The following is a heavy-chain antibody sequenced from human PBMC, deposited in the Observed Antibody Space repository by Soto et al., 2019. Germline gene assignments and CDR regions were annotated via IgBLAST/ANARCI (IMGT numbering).Heavy chain of an antibody. CDR1: GGSTSSSNW. V-gene: IGHV4-4*02. J-gene: IGHJ6*02. CDR2: IYHSGST. D-gene: IGHD6-13*01. Sequence: PSETLSLTCAVSGGSTSSSNWWSWVRQPPGKGLEWIGEIYHSGSTNYNPSLKSRVTISVDKSKNQFSLKLSSVTAADTAVYYCARRGRLAAAGTGYGMDVWGQGTTVTVSS. CDR3: ARRGRLAAAGTGYGMDV.